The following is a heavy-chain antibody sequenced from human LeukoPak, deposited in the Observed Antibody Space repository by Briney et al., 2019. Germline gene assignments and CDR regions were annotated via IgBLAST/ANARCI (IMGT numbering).Heavy chain of an antibody. V-gene: IGHV3-74*01. CDR2: INSDGSNT. Sequence: GGSLRLSCAASGFTFSSYWIHWVRQAPGKGLVWVSRINSDGSNTYYADSVKGRFTISRDNAKNTLYLQMNSLRAEDTAVYYCARGTGYNVFDIWGQGTMVTVSS. CDR1: GFTFSSYW. CDR3: ARGTGYNVFDI. D-gene: IGHD5-24*01. J-gene: IGHJ3*02.